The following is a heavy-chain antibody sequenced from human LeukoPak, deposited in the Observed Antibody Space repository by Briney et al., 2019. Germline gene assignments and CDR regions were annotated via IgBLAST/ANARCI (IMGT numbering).Heavy chain of an antibody. CDR2: IYYSGST. CDR1: GGSISSYY. J-gene: IGHJ5*02. CDR3: ARDRFSYGDANWFDP. D-gene: IGHD5-18*01. V-gene: IGHV4-59*01. Sequence: PSETLSLTCTVPGGSISSYYWSWIRQSPGKGLEWIGYIYYSGSTNYNPSLKSRVTISVDTSKNQFSLKLSSVTAADTAVYYCARDRFSYGDANWFDPWGQGTLVTVSS.